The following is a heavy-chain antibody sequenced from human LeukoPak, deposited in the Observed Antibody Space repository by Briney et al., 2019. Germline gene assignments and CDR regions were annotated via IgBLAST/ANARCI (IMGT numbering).Heavy chain of an antibody. CDR2: IRYDGSNE. CDR1: GFTFSNYG. V-gene: IGHV3-30*02. J-gene: IGHJ4*02. CDR3: AGPGARGYSGHALDY. Sequence: GGSLRLSCAASGFTFSNYGMHWVRQAPGKGLEWVAFIRYDGSNEYYADSVKGRFTISRDNSKNILYLQMNSLRAEDTAVYYCAGPGARGYSGHALDYWGQGTLVTVSS. D-gene: IGHD5-12*01.